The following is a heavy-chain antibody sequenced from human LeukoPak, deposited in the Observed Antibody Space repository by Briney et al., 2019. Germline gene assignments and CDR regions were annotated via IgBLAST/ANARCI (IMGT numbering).Heavy chain of an antibody. CDR2: IYYGENT. D-gene: IGHD3-22*01. J-gene: IGHJ3*02. CDR1: GDSISSGPYY. CDR3: ASSINYYDSLRPGTASLHDAFDI. Sequence: SETLSLTCTVSGDSISSGPYYWGWIRQPPGKGLEWIGNIYYGENTYYNPSLKSRVTMSVDTSKNQFSLKLSSVTAADTAVYYCASSINYYDSLRPGTASLHDAFDIWGQGTMVTVSS. V-gene: IGHV4-39*07.